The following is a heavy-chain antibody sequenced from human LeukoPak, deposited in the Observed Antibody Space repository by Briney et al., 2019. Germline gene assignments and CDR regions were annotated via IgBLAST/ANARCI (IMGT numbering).Heavy chain of an antibody. CDR1: GFTFSNYW. CDR3: AGEDGSATWYDAFDI. D-gene: IGHD3-10*01. J-gene: IGHJ3*02. CDR2: IKSDGSST. V-gene: IGHV3-74*01. Sequence: GGSLRLSCAASGFTFSNYWMHWVRQAPGKGLVWVSRIKSDGSSTGYAKSVEGRFTIFRDNAKNTLYLQMNSLRAEDTALYYCAGEDGSATWYDAFDIWGQGTMATASS.